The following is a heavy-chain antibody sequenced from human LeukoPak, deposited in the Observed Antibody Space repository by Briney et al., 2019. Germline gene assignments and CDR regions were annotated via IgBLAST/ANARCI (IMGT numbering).Heavy chain of an antibody. V-gene: IGHV3-30*02. D-gene: IGHD6-13*01. CDR3: ARGSIAAAGGLDY. Sequence: QPGGSLRLSCAASGFTFSSYGMHWVRQAPGKGLEWVAFIRYDGSNKYYADSVKGRFTISRDNSKNTLYLQMNSLRAEDTAVYYCARGSIAAAGGLDYWGQGTLVTVSS. J-gene: IGHJ4*02. CDR2: IRYDGSNK. CDR1: GFTFSSYG.